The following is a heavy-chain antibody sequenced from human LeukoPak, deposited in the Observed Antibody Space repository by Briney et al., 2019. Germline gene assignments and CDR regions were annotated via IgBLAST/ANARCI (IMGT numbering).Heavy chain of an antibody. V-gene: IGHV3-23*01. CDR1: GFTFSSYA. J-gene: IGHJ4*02. Sequence: GGSLRLSCAASGFTFSSYAMSWVRQAPGKGLEWVSAISGSGGSTYYADSVKGRFTISRDNSKNTLYLQMNSLRAEDTAVYFCAKRHCGGGSCYPLDYWGQGTLVTVSS. D-gene: IGHD2-15*01. CDR3: AKRHCGGGSCYPLDY. CDR2: ISGSGGST.